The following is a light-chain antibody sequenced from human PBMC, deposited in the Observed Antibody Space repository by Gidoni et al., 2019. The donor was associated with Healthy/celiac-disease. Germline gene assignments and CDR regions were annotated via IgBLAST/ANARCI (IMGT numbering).Light chain of an antibody. Sequence: QSALTQPASVSGSPGQLITISCTGTSSDVGGYKYVSWYQQHPGKAPKLMIYDVSNRPSGVSNRFSGSKSGNTASLTISGLQAEDEADYYCSSYTSSSTVVFGGRTKLTVL. CDR2: DVS. V-gene: IGLV2-14*01. CDR1: SSDVGGYKY. J-gene: IGLJ2*01. CDR3: SSYTSSSTVV.